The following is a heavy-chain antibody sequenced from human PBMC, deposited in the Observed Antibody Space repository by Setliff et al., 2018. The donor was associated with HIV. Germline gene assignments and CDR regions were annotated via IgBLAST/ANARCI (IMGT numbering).Heavy chain of an antibody. J-gene: IGHJ4*02. CDR2: IKTDNGDT. D-gene: IGHD3-10*01. CDR3: ARGKLWPDY. CDR1: GYSFSSHP. V-gene: IGHV1-3*04. Sequence: ASVKVSCKASGYSFSSHPIHWVRQAPGQRPEWMGWIKTDNGDTQYSQKFQGRVTITRDTSASTAYMELSSLRSEDTAVYYCARGKLWPDYRGQGTLVTVSS.